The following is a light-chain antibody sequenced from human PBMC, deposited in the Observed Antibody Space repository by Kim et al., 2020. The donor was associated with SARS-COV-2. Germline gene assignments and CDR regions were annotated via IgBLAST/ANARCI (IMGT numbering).Light chain of an antibody. CDR2: YDS. CDR1: NIGSKS. Sequence: TGKAARVTCRGNNIGSKSVHWYQQKPGQAPVLVIYYDSDRPSGIPERFSGSNSGNTATLTISRVEAGDEADYYCQVWDSSSDHPVFGGGTQLTVL. V-gene: IGLV3-21*04. CDR3: QVWDSSSDHPV. J-gene: IGLJ3*02.